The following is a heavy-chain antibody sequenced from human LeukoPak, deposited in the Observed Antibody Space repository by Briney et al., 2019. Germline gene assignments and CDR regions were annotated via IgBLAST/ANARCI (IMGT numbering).Heavy chain of an antibody. CDR1: GFTFSSYA. CDR2: IKQDGSEK. CDR3: ARSEKAYCGGDCYLTDY. V-gene: IGHV3-7*01. Sequence: PGRSLRLSCAASGFTFSSYAMHWVRQAPGKGLEWVANIKQDGSEKYYVDSVKGRFTISRDNSKNTLYLQMNSLRAEDTAVYYCARSEKAYCGGDCYLTDYWGQGTLVTVSS. J-gene: IGHJ4*02. D-gene: IGHD2-21*02.